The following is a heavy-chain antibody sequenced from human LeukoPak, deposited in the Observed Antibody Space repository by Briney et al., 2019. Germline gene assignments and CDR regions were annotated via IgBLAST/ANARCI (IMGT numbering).Heavy chain of an antibody. CDR2: ISGSGGST. V-gene: IGHV3-23*01. Sequence: GGSLRLSCAASGFTFSSYAMCWVRQAPGKGLEWVSAISGSGGSTYYADSVKGRFTISRDNSKNTLYLQMNSLRAEDTAVYYCAKDGFRITMVRGVISHFDYWGQGTLVTVSS. CDR3: AKDGFRITMVRGVISHFDY. CDR1: GFTFSSYA. J-gene: IGHJ4*02. D-gene: IGHD3-10*01.